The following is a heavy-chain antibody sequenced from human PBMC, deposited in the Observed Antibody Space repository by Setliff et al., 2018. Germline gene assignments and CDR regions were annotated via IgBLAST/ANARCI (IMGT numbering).Heavy chain of an antibody. CDR2: ITPIFGTA. D-gene: IGHD1-26*01. CDR1: GGTFINYA. Sequence: SVKVSCKASGGTFINYAVSWARQAPGQGLEWMGGITPIFGTANYAQKFQGRVTITADESTSTAYMELSSLRSEDTAVYYCARVSGTIVAARGFDYWGQGALVTVSS. V-gene: IGHV1-69*13. CDR3: ARVSGTIVAARGFDY. J-gene: IGHJ4*02.